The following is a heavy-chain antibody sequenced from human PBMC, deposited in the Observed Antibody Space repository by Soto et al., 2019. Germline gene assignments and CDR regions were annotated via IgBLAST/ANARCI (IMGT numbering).Heavy chain of an antibody. V-gene: IGHV3-74*01. CDR1: GFTFSSYW. CDR2: INSDGSST. J-gene: IGHJ6*02. CDR3: ARSTGDPPLYYYYGMDV. Sequence: PGGSLRLSCAASGFTFSSYWMHWVRQAPGKGLVWVSRINSDGSSTSYADSVKGRFTISRDNAKNTLYLQMNSLRAEDTAVYYCARSTGDPPLYYYYGMDVWGQGTTVTVSS.